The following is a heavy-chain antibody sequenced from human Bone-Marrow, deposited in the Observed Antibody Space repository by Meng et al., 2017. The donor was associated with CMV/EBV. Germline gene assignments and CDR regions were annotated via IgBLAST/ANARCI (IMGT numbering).Heavy chain of an antibody. Sequence: GESLKISCAASGFTFSSYGMHWVRQAPGKGLEWVSSISSSSSYIYYADSVKGRFTISRDNAKNSLYLQMNSLRAEDTAVYYCASEVGRYCSSTSCYTGDYWGQGTLVTVSS. V-gene: IGHV3-21*01. CDR2: ISSSSSYI. CDR3: ASEVGRYCSSTSCYTGDY. J-gene: IGHJ4*02. D-gene: IGHD2-2*02. CDR1: GFTFSSYG.